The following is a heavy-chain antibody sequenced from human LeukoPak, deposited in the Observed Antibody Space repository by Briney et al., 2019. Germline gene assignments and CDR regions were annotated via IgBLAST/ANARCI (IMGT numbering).Heavy chain of an antibody. V-gene: IGHV3-30*18. Sequence: PGGSLRLSCAASGFTFSSYGMHWVRQAPGKGLEWVAVISYDGSNKYYADSVKGRFTISRDNSKNTLYLQMNSLRAEDTAVYYCAKGLRWVDYWGQGTLVTVSS. CDR3: AKGLRWVDY. D-gene: IGHD4-23*01. CDR1: GFTFSSYG. CDR2: ISYDGSNK. J-gene: IGHJ4*02.